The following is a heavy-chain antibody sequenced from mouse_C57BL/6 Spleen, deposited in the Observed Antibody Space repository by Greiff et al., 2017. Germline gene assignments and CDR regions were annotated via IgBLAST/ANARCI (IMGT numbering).Heavy chain of an antibody. CDR2: INPYNGDT. Sequence: EVQLQQSGPELVKPGDSVKISCKASGYSFTGYFMNWVMQSPGKSLEWIGRINPYNGDTFYNQKFKGKATLTVDKSSSTAHMELRSLTSEDSAVYYCGRGDHFDYWGQGTTLTVSS. CDR3: GRGDHFDY. J-gene: IGHJ2*01. CDR1: GYSFTGYF. V-gene: IGHV1-20*01.